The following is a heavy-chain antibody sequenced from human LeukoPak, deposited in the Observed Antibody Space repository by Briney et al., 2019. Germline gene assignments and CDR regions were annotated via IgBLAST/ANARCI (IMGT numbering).Heavy chain of an antibody. Sequence: GGSLRLSCAASGFTFSSYGMHWVRQAPGKGLEWVAFIRYDGSNKYYADSVKGRFTISRDNSKNTLYLQMNSLRAEDTAVYYCARGDSSSWYPSWYFDLWGRGTLVTVSS. CDR3: ARGDSSSWYPSWYFDL. V-gene: IGHV3-30*02. CDR2: IRYDGSNK. J-gene: IGHJ2*01. D-gene: IGHD6-13*01. CDR1: GFTFSSYG.